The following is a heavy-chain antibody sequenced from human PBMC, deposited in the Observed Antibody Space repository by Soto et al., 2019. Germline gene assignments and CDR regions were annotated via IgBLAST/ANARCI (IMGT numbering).Heavy chain of an antibody. J-gene: IGHJ4*02. CDR1: GGSISSGGYY. Sequence: LTCTVSGGSISSGGYYWSWIRQHPGKGLEWIGYIYYSGSTYYNPSLKSRVTISVDTSKNQFSLKLSSVTAADTAVYYCARDLGPDTAMQGRIFDYWGQGTLVTVSS. D-gene: IGHD5-18*01. CDR2: IYYSGST. CDR3: ARDLGPDTAMQGRIFDY. V-gene: IGHV4-31*03.